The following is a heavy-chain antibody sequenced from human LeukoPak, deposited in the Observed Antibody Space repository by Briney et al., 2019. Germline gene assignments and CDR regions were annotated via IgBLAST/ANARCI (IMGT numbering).Heavy chain of an antibody. CDR2: VKPYNGDT. V-gene: IGHV1-2*02. CDR1: GHSFPAYY. D-gene: IGHD3-10*01. J-gene: IGHJ4*02. CDR3: ARIEGSASTWYD. Sequence: SSVRDSFKSSGHSFPAYYMHWVRQAPGQGLAWLGYVKPYNGDTTIAQKFLGRVTLTRDTSITTAYMELDRLTSDDTAVYYCARIEGSASTWYDWGQGTLVTVSS.